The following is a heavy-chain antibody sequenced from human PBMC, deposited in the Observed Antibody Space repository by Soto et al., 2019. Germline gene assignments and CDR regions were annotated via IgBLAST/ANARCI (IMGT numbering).Heavy chain of an antibody. Sequence: QVPLVESGGGVVQPGRSLRLSCATSGFSFSNYGMHWVRQAPGKGLEWVAVISYDGSNKYYADSVKGRFTISRDNSKNTLYLQMNSLRAEDTAVYYCTRNPLNSAGEYDYWGQGTLVTVSS. CDR3: TRNPLNSAGEYDY. CDR2: ISYDGSNK. V-gene: IGHV3-30*03. CDR1: GFSFSNYG. J-gene: IGHJ4*02. D-gene: IGHD2-21*01.